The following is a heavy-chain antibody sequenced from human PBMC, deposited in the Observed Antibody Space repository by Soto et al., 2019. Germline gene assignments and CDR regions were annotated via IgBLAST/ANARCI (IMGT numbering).Heavy chain of an antibody. CDR2: ISYSGST. D-gene: IGHD2-15*01. Sequence: PSETQSLTCTVSGGSISVRGYYWTWIRQPPGKGLEWIGYISYSGSTNYSPSLKSRVTISVDTSKNQFSLKLFSVTAADRAVYYCARSYCSDDVRCNWFGPWGQGTLVTVSS. CDR1: GGSISVRGYY. V-gene: IGHV4-61*08. CDR3: ARSYCSDDVRCNWFGP. J-gene: IGHJ5*02.